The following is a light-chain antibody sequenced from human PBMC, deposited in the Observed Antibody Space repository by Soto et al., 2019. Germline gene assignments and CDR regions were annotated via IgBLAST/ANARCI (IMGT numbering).Light chain of an antibody. CDR1: QSISSY. J-gene: IGKJ1*01. V-gene: IGKV1-39*01. Sequence: DLQITHSPSSLSPPASDRATTTCRASQSISSYLNWYQQKPGKAPKLLIYAASSLQSGVPSRFSGSGSGTDFTLTISSLQPEDFATYYCQQSYSTTWTFGQGTKVDIK. CDR3: QQSYSTTWT. CDR2: AAS.